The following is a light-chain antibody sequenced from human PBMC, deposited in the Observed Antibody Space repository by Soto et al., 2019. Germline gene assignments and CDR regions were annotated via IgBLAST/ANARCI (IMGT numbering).Light chain of an antibody. J-gene: IGLJ3*02. CDR3: CSFVGSYTLAWV. V-gene: IGLV2-11*01. CDR2: DVS. CDR1: SSDIGGYDY. Sequence: QSALTQPRSVSGSPGQSVTISCIGTSSDIGGYDYVSWYQQLPGKAPKLIISDVSKRPSGVPNRFSGSKSGNTASLTISGLQAEDEADYYCCSFVGSYTLAWVFGGGTKLTVL.